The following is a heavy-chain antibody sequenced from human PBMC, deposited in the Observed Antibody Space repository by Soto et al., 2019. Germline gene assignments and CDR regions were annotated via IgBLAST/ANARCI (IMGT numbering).Heavy chain of an antibody. CDR1: GGSISSSNW. V-gene: IGHV4-4*02. Sequence: QVQLQESGPGLVKPSGTLSLTCAVSGGSISSSNWWSWVRQPPGKGLEWIGEIYHSGSTNYNPSLDSRVSLLVPKSKNQFSLRLSFVTAADTAVYYCARVTGGSGCYLGCFWGEGTLVTVAS. J-gene: IGHJ4*02. CDR3: ARVTGGSGCYLGCF. D-gene: IGHD3-22*01. CDR2: IYHSGST.